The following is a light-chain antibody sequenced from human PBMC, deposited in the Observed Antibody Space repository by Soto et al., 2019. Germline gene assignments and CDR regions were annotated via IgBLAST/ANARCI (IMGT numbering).Light chain of an antibody. CDR2: EVS. CDR1: SSDVGGYNY. CDR3: NSYTSSSTLL. J-gene: IGLJ2*01. Sequence: QSALTQPASVSGSPGQSITISSTGTSSDVGGYNYVSWYQHHPGKAPKLMIYEVSDRPSGVSNRFSGSKSGNTASLTISGLQAEDEADYYCNSYTSSSTLLFGGGTKVTVL. V-gene: IGLV2-14*01.